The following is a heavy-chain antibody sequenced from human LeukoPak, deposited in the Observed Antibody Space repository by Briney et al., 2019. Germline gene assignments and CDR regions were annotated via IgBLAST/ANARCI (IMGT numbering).Heavy chain of an antibody. V-gene: IGHV1-69*05. Sequence: SVKVSCKASGGTFSSYAISWVRQAPGQGLEWMGGIIPIFGTANYAQKFQGRVTITTDESTSTAYMELSSLRSEDTAAYYCARGWIQLWLPGELGYWGQGTLVTVSS. CDR1: GGTFSSYA. J-gene: IGHJ4*02. CDR2: IIPIFGTA. CDR3: ARGWIQLWLPGELGY. D-gene: IGHD5-18*01.